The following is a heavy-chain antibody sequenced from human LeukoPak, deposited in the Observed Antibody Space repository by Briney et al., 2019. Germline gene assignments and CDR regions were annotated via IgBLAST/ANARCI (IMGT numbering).Heavy chain of an antibody. CDR2: IKQDGSEQ. J-gene: IGHJ4*02. D-gene: IGHD1-1*01. CDR1: GFTFSATW. CDR3: ATDRDWTLLDY. Sequence: GGSLRLSCAASGFTFSATWMSWVRQAPGKGLEWVANIKQDGSEQYYVGSVKGRFTISRDNAKNALYLQMNSLRAEGTAVYYCATDRDWTLLDYWGQGTLVTVSS. V-gene: IGHV3-7*01.